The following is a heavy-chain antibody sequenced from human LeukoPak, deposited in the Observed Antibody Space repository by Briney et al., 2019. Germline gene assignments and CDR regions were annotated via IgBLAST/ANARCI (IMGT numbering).Heavy chain of an antibody. V-gene: IGHV4-30-2*01. CDR2: IYHSGST. J-gene: IGHJ5*02. CDR1: GGSISRGGYS. CDR3: ARVWEVRGVIMSWFDP. D-gene: IGHD3-10*01. Sequence: SETLSLTCAVSGGSISRGGYSWSWIRQPPGKGLEWIGYIYHSGSTYYNPSLESRVTIAVDTSKNQFSLKLSSVTAADTAVYYCARVWEVRGVIMSWFDPWGRGTLVTVSS.